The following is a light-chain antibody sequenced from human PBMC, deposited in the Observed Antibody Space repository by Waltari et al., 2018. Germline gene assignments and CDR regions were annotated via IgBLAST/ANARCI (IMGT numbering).Light chain of an antibody. CDR3: HQYSSTPWT. Sequence: DIVMTQSPESLTVSMGERATINCKSSQTILLSSDKENYLAWVQQKPGQPPKLPIRWASTREPGVPDRVSGSGAGTDFTLTISSLQPEDVAVYYCHQYSSTPWTFGQGTKV. J-gene: IGKJ1*01. CDR1: QTILLSSDKENY. V-gene: IGKV4-1*01. CDR2: WAS.